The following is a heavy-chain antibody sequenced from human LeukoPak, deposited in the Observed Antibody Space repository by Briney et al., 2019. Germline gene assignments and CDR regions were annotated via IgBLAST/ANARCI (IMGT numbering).Heavy chain of an antibody. D-gene: IGHD3-22*01. CDR1: GFTFSGYG. V-gene: IGHV3-30*18. CDR2: ISYDGSNK. CDR3: AKDRYYDSSGSWDYFDY. J-gene: IGHJ4*02. Sequence: GGSLRLSCAVSGFTFSGYGMHWVRQAPGKGLEWVAVISYDGSNKYYADSVKGRFTISRDNSKNTLYLQMNSLRAEDTAVYYCAKDRYYDSSGSWDYFDYWGQGTLVTVSS.